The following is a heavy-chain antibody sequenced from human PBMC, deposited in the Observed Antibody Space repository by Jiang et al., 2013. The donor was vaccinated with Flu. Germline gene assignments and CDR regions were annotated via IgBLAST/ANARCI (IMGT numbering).Heavy chain of an antibody. CDR2: ISSSSSYT. CDR3: ARQDSGSYYFDY. CDR1: GFTFSDYY. J-gene: IGHJ4*02. D-gene: IGHD1-26*01. Sequence: VQLVESGGGLVKPGGSLRLSCAASGFTFSDYYMSWIRQAPGKGLEWVSYISSSSSYTNYADSVKGRFTISRDNAKNSLYLQMNSLRAEDTAVYYCARQDSGSYYFDYWGQGTLVTVSS. V-gene: IGHV3-11*06.